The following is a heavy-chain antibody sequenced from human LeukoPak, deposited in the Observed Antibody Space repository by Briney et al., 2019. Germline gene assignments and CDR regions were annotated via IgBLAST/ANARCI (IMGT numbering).Heavy chain of an antibody. Sequence: GGSLRLSCAVSGFSVSTYSMNWVRQAPGKGLEWVASIMKDGGQKKYVDSVKGRFTISRDNAQNSLYLQMSGLRAEDTAMYYYARHVEPYYYYAMDVWGQGTTVTVS. CDR2: IMKDGGQK. J-gene: IGHJ6*02. CDR1: GFSVSTYS. D-gene: IGHD5-24*01. V-gene: IGHV3-7*03. CDR3: ARHVEPYYYYAMDV.